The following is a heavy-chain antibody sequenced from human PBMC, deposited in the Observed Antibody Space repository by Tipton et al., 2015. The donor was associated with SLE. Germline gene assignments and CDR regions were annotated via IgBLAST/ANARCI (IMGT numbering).Heavy chain of an antibody. D-gene: IGHD5-18*01. CDR1: GGTFSSYA. V-gene: IGHV5-10-1*01. CDR3: ARQGVDTVDP. CDR2: IDPSDSYT. J-gene: IGHJ5*02. Sequence: QLVQSGAEVKKPGSSVKVSCKASGGTFSSYAISWVRQMPGKGLEWMGRIDPSDSYTNYSPSFQGHVTISADKSISTAYLQWSSLKASDTAMYYCARQGVDTVDPWGQGTLVTVPS.